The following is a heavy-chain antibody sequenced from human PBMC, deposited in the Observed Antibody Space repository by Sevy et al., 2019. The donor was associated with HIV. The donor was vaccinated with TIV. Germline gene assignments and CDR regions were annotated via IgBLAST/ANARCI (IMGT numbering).Heavy chain of an antibody. V-gene: IGHV3-7*01. CDR2: IRQDGNEI. CDR3: ARRYFDL. Sequence: GGYLRLSCKASGFTFSSFWMQWVRQAPGKGLEWVANIRQDGNEIYYGDSVKGRFTISRDNAKNALYLQMDGLRAEDTGLYHCARRYFDLWGQGTLVTVSS. J-gene: IGHJ4*02. CDR1: GFTFSSFW.